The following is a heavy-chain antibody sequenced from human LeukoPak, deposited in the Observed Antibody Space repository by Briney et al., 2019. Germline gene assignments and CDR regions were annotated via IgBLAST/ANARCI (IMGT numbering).Heavy chain of an antibody. CDR1: GFTFSSYA. Sequence: LPGGSLILSCAASGFTFSSYAMSWVRQAPGKGLEWVSAISGSGGSTYYADSVKGRFTISRDNSKNTLYLQMNSLRAEDTAVYYCAKDDSGYYYPFGYWGQGTLVTVSS. CDR2: ISGSGGST. J-gene: IGHJ4*02. V-gene: IGHV3-23*01. CDR3: AKDDSGYYYPFGY. D-gene: IGHD3-22*01.